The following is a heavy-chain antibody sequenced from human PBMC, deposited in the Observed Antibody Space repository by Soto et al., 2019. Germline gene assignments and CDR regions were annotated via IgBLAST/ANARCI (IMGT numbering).Heavy chain of an antibody. CDR3: ARDGHNTNDVDH. V-gene: IGHV3-7*01. CDR1: GFTFDDYW. CDR2: INKDGSER. D-gene: IGHD1-20*01. Sequence: EVQLVESGGVLVQPGGSLRLSCVAPGFTFDDYWMNWVRQAPGKGLEWVAIINKDGSERYYVDSVKGRFTISRDNSKNSLFLQMNSLGAEDTALYYCARDGHNTNDVDHWGQGTLVTVSS. J-gene: IGHJ5*02.